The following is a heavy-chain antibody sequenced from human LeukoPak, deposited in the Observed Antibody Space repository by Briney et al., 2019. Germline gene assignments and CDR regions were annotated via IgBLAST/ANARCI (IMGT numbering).Heavy chain of an antibody. CDR1: GFTFSDYY. D-gene: IGHD5-18*01. CDR2: ISSSGSTI. V-gene: IGHV3-11*01. Sequence: KTGGSLRLSCAASGFTFSDYYISWIRQAPGKGLEWVSYISSSGSTIYYADSVKGRFTISRDNAKNSLYLQMNSLRAEDTAVYYCARDPKEFSYGQYYYYYYGMDVWGQGTTVTVSS. J-gene: IGHJ6*02. CDR3: ARDPKEFSYGQYYYYYYGMDV.